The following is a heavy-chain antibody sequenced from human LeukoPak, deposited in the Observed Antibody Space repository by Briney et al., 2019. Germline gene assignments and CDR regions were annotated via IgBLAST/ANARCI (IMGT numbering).Heavy chain of an antibody. V-gene: IGHV3-30*02. CDR2: IRYDGSNK. CDR3: ARKQFSYYYGSGSYNLGFDP. CDR1: GFTFSSYG. Sequence: GGSLRLSCAASGFTFSSYGMHWVRQAPGKGLEWVAFIRYDGSNKYYADSVKGRFTISRDNSKNTLYLQMNSLRAEDTAVYYCARKQFSYYYGSGSYNLGFDPWGQGTLVTVSS. D-gene: IGHD3-10*01. J-gene: IGHJ5*02.